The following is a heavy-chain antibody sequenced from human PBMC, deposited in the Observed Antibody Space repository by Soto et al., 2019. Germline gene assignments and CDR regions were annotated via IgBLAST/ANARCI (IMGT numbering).Heavy chain of an antibody. Sequence: EVQLVESGGGLVKPGGSLRLSCAASGFTFSSYSMNWVRQAPGKGLEWVSSISSSSSYIYYADSVKGRFTISRDNAKNSLYLQMNSLRAEDTAVYYCARDRTMVRGECAFDIWGQGTMVTVSS. D-gene: IGHD3-10*01. CDR2: ISSSSSYI. CDR1: GFTFSSYS. V-gene: IGHV3-21*01. J-gene: IGHJ3*02. CDR3: ARDRTMVRGECAFDI.